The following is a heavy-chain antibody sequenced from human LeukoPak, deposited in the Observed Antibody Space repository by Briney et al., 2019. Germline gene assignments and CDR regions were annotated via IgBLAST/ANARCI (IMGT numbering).Heavy chain of an antibody. Sequence: GGSLRLPCAASGFTFSSYWMHWVRQAPGKGLVWVSRINSDGSSTSYADSVKGRFTISRDNAKNTLYLQMNSLRAEDTAVYYCARAEAGGDAFDIWGQGTMVTVSS. D-gene: IGHD6-19*01. V-gene: IGHV3-74*01. CDR3: ARAEAGGDAFDI. CDR1: GFTFSSYW. J-gene: IGHJ3*02. CDR2: INSDGSST.